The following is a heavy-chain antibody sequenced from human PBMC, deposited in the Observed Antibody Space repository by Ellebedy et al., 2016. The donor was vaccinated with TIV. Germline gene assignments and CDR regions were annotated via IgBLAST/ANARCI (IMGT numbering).Heavy chain of an antibody. J-gene: IGHJ5*02. CDR2: INPSGGST. Sequence: ASVKVSXXASGYTFTSYYMHWVRQAPGQGLEWMGIINPSGGSTSYAQKFQGRVTMTRDTSTSTVYMELSSLRSEDTAVYYCARSGLVVATIFPPNWFDPWGQGTLVTVSS. D-gene: IGHD5-12*01. CDR3: ARSGLVVATIFPPNWFDP. CDR1: GYTFTSYY. V-gene: IGHV1-46*01.